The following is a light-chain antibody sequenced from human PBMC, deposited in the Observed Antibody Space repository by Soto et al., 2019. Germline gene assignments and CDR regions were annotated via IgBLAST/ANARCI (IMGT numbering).Light chain of an antibody. CDR2: GAS. Sequence: EIVFTQSPCTLSLSPGERATLSCRASQSVSSNYLAWFQQKPGQAPRLLMFGASSRATGIPDRFSGSGSGTDFSLIISRLEPEDFAVYYCQQYGSSPWTFGQGTKVDIK. V-gene: IGKV3-20*01. CDR3: QQYGSSPWT. J-gene: IGKJ1*01. CDR1: QSVSSNY.